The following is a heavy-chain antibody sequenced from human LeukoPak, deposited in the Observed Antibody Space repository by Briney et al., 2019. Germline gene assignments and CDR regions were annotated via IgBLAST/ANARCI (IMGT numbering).Heavy chain of an antibody. J-gene: IGHJ4*02. CDR1: GGSISSSSYY. CDR3: SSGSYGIIDY. V-gene: IGHV4-39*07. CDR2: IYYSGST. D-gene: IGHD3-10*01. Sequence: SETLSLTCTVSGGSISSSSYYWGWIRQPPGKGLEWIGSIYYSGSTYYNPSLKSRVTISVDTSKNQFSLKLSSVTAADTAVYYCSSGSYGIIDYWGQGTLVTVSS.